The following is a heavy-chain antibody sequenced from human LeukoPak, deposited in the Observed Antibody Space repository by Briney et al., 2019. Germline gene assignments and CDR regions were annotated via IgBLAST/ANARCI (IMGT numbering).Heavy chain of an antibody. CDR2: INPNSGGT. V-gene: IGHV1-2*02. CDR3: ARDGVYDSSGYYRSKLGY. D-gene: IGHD3-22*01. CDR1: GYTFTGYY. J-gene: IGHJ4*02. Sequence: ASVKVSCKASGYTFTGYYIHWVRQAPGQGLEWMGWINPNSGGTNYAQKFQGRVTMTRDTSISTAYMELSRLRSDGTAVYYCARDGVYDSSGYYRSKLGYWGQGTLVTVSS.